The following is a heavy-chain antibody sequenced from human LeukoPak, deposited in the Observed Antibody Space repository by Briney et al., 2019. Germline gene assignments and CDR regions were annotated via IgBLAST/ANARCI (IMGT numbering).Heavy chain of an antibody. CDR3: ARDLGGAVAGLDAFDI. CDR2: ISPIFGTA. D-gene: IGHD6-19*01. CDR1: VGTFSSYA. Sequence: SVNVSCKSSVGTFSSYAISWVRQAPGQGLEWLGGISPIFGTANYAQKFQGRVTITADESTSTAYMELSRLRSEDAAVYYCARDLGGAVAGLDAFDIWGQGTMVTVSS. V-gene: IGHV1-69*01. J-gene: IGHJ3*02.